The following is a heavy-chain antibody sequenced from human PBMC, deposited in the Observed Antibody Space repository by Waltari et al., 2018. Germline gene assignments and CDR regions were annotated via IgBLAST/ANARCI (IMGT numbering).Heavy chain of an antibody. V-gene: IGHV4-4*01. CDR3: ARDRGRGLYLES. CDR1: GESVTNSYW. CDR2: IHGSGRT. J-gene: IGHJ4*02. D-gene: IGHD2-15*01. Sequence: QVKLQESGPGLVKPSGTLSLTCAVSGESVTNSYWWSWVRQSPGRGLGWIGQIHGSGRTNYNPSRESRVTGSLDPSNNHFSRGVTSATAADTAVYCCARDRGRGLYLESWGQGTLVTVSP.